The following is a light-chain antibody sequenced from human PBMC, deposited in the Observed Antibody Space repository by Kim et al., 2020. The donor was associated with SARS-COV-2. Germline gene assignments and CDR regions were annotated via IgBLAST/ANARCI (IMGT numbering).Light chain of an antibody. J-gene: IGKJ4*01. CDR1: QSISSY. Sequence: ASVGDRVTITGRASQSISSYLNWYQQKPGKAPKLLIYDASSLQSGVPSRFSGSGSGTDFTLTISSLQPEDFATYYCQQSYSTPPTFGGGTKVEI. CDR2: DAS. V-gene: IGKV1-39*01. CDR3: QQSYSTPPT.